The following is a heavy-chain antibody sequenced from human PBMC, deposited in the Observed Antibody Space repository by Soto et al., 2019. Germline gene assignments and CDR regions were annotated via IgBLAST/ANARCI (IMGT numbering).Heavy chain of an antibody. CDR2: INPNSGGT. J-gene: IGHJ3*02. V-gene: IGHV1-2*04. Sequence: GASVKVSCKASGYTFTGYYMHWVRQAPGQGLEWMGWINPNSGGTNYAQKFQGWVTMTRDTSISTAYTELSRLRSDDTAVYYCATHSGYCSGGSCYTSGPHAFDIWGQGTMVTVSS. D-gene: IGHD2-15*01. CDR3: ATHSGYCSGGSCYTSGPHAFDI. CDR1: GYTFTGYY.